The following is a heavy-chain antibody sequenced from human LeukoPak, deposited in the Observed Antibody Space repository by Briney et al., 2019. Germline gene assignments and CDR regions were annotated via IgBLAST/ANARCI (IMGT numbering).Heavy chain of an antibody. CDR2: VSAYNGRT. Sequence: ASVKVSFKASGYTFINHGISWVRQAPGQGLEWMGWVSAYNGRTEYAQKFQDRVTMTTDTSTTTGYMELRSLSSDDTAVYFCGRWSPDPNDAWGQGTLVTVSS. D-gene: IGHD3-3*01. CDR3: GRWSPDPNDA. CDR1: GYTFINHG. J-gene: IGHJ5*02. V-gene: IGHV1-18*01.